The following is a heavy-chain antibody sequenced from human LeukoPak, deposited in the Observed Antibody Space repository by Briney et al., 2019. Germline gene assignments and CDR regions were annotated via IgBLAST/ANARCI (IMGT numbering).Heavy chain of an antibody. CDR2: IKSKTDGGTT. V-gene: IGHV3-15*07. D-gene: IGHD1-26*01. CDR3: TTVDEWEHDY. CDR1: GLTFSSHW. Sequence: GGSLRLSCAASGLTFSSHWMHWVRQAPGKGLEWVGRIKSKTDGGTTDYAALVKGRFTISRDDSKNTLYLQMNSLKTEDTAVYYCTTVDEWEHDYWGQGTLVTVSS. J-gene: IGHJ4*02.